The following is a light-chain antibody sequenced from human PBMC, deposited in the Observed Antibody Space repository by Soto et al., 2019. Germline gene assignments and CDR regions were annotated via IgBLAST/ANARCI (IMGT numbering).Light chain of an antibody. Sequence: QSVLTQPPSVSGAPGQRVTISCTGSSSNIGAGYDIHWYQQVPGTAPKPLIYANSNRASGVPDRFSGSKSGTSASLAITGLQAEDEADYYCQSYDTSLRGYVFGPGTKLTVL. CDR2: ANS. CDR1: SSNIGAGYD. CDR3: QSYDTSLRGYV. V-gene: IGLV1-40*01. J-gene: IGLJ1*01.